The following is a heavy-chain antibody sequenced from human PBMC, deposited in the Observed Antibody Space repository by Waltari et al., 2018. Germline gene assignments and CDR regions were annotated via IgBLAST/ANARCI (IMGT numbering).Heavy chain of an antibody. D-gene: IGHD2-15*01. Sequence: VQLVESGGGLVQPGGSLRLSCATSGFPFSDNWMNWVRQATGKGLEWVANIKEDGSLTHYVDAVKCRFTISSDNAKNSLELQMNSLRTEDTAGYYGARGGDTIVVVDGTRFYHYGVDVWGQGTTVIVSS. CDR1: GFPFSDNW. CDR2: IKEDGSLT. J-gene: IGHJ6*02. V-gene: IGHV3-7*01. CDR3: ARGGDTIVVVDGTRFYHYGVDV.